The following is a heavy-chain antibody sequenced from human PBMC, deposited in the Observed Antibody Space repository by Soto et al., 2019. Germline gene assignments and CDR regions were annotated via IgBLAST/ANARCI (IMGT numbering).Heavy chain of an antibody. J-gene: IGHJ5*02. Sequence: PWETLSLTCTVSGGSISSYYWSWIRQPPGKGLEWIGYIYYSGSTNYNPSLKSRVTISVDTSKNQFSLKLSSVTAADTAVYYCARGCSGGSCYLSPWFDPWGQGTLVTVSS. V-gene: IGHV4-59*01. CDR3: ARGCSGGSCYLSPWFDP. CDR2: IYYSGST. CDR1: GGSISSYY. D-gene: IGHD2-15*01.